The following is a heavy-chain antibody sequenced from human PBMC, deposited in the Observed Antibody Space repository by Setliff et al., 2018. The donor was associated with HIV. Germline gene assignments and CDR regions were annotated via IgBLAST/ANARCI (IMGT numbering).Heavy chain of an antibody. Sequence: PSETLSLTCTVSGGSIRSGSYYWSWIRQPPGKGLEYIGYIYFTGITNYNPSLQSRVTISIDTTKKQLFLRVRSVTAADTAVYYCARSGLYDSSGYYLEYFDYWGQGTLVTVS. CDR2: IYFTGIT. CDR3: ARSGLYDSSGYYLEYFDY. V-gene: IGHV4-61*01. J-gene: IGHJ4*02. D-gene: IGHD3-22*01. CDR1: GGSIRSGSYY.